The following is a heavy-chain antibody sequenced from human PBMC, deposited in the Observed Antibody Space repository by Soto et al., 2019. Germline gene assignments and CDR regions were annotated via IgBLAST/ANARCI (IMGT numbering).Heavy chain of an antibody. V-gene: IGHV3-30*03. D-gene: IGHD6-13*01. CDR1: GFTFSNFA. CDR2: ISYDGGNE. J-gene: IGHJ3*02. CDR3: ARRIPVSGPYGAFDI. Sequence: QVQLVESGGGVVQPGRSLRLSCAASGFTFSNFAMYWVRRAPAKGLEWMAVISYDGGNENYADSVKGRFTISRDNSENTLYLQMNSLRPEDTAVYYCARRIPVSGPYGAFDIWGPGTMVIVSS.